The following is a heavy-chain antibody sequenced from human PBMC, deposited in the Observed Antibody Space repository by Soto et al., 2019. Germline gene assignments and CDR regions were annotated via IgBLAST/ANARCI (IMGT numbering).Heavy chain of an antibody. CDR1: GFTFSSYW. J-gene: IGHJ4*02. Sequence: PGGSLRLSCAASGFTFSSYWMHWVRQAPGKGLVWVSRINSDGSSTSYADSVKGRFTISRDNAKNTLYLQMNSLRAEDTAVYYCASIGRRRDGYKADYWGQGTLVTVSS. CDR2: INSDGSST. CDR3: ASIGRRRDGYKADY. D-gene: IGHD5-12*01. V-gene: IGHV3-74*01.